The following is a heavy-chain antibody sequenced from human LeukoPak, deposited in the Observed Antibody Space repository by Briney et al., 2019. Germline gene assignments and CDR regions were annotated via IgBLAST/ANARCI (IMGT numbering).Heavy chain of an antibody. J-gene: IGHJ5*02. V-gene: IGHV4-59*01. Sequence: SETLSLTCTVSGGSISGSYWSWIRQPPGKGLEWIAYMYNSGSTNYNPSLKSRVTISIDTSKNQFSLKLSSVTAADTAVYYCASMVAATPIWFDPWGQGTLVTVSS. CDR2: MYNSGST. CDR1: GGSISGSY. CDR3: ASMVAATPIWFDP. D-gene: IGHD2-15*01.